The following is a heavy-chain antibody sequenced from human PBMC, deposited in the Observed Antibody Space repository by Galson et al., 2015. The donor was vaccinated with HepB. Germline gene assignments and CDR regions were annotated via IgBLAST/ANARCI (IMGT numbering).Heavy chain of an antibody. J-gene: IGHJ4*02. D-gene: IGHD5-12*01. V-gene: IGHV6-1*01. Sequence: CAISGDSVSSNSAAWNWIRQSPSRGLEWLGRTYYRSKWYNDYAVSVKSRITINPDTSKNQFSLQLNSVTPEDTAVYYCARGDIVGPSHPFFFEYWGQGTPVTVSS. CDR1: GDSVSSNSAA. CDR2: TYYRSKWYN. CDR3: ARGDIVGPSHPFFFEY.